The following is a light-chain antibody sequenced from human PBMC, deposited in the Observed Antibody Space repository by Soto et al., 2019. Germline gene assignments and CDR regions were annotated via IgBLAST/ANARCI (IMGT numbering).Light chain of an antibody. CDR3: AAWDDSLSGLV. J-gene: IGLJ1*01. CDR1: SSNIGTNY. Sequence: QSVLTQPPSASGTPGQRVIISCSGSSSNIGTNYVYWYQQLPGTAPKFFIYRNNQRPSGVPDRFSASKSGTSASLAISGLRSEDEADYYCAAWDDSLSGLVFGTGTKVTVL. V-gene: IGLV1-47*01. CDR2: RNN.